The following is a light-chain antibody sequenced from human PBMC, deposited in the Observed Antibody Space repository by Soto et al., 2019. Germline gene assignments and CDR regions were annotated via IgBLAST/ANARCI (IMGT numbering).Light chain of an antibody. CDR3: QVWDSSSDLVV. CDR2: DDS. V-gene: IGLV3-21*02. CDR1: NIGSKS. Sequence: SSELTQPPSVSVAPGQTARITWGGNNIGSKSVHWYQQKPGQAPVLVVYDDSDRPSGIPERFSGSNSGNTATLTISRVEAGDEADYYCQVWDSSSDLVVFGGGTKVTVL. J-gene: IGLJ2*01.